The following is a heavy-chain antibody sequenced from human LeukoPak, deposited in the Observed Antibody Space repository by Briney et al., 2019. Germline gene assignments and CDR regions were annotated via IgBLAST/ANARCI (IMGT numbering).Heavy chain of an antibody. CDR1: GYTFTSYG. CDR2: ISAYNGNT. D-gene: IGHD3-22*01. Sequence: ASVKVSCKASGYTFTSYGISWVRQAPGQGLEWMGWISAYNGNTNYAQKLQGRVTMTTDTSTSTAYMELRSLRSDDTAVYYCARDLFPPGYYDSSGYYYGYWAYWGQGTLVTVSS. J-gene: IGHJ4*02. V-gene: IGHV1-18*01. CDR3: ARDLFPPGYYDSSGYYYGYWAY.